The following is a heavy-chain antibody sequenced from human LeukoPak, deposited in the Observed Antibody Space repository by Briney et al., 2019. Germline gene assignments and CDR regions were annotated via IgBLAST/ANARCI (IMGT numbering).Heavy chain of an antibody. V-gene: IGHV3-53*01. D-gene: IGHD6-19*01. J-gene: IGHJ6*02. CDR1: GFTVSSNY. CDR2: IYSGGST. CDR3: ARAGQWLVQNYYYGMDV. Sequence: GGSLRLSCAASGFTVSSNYMSWVRQAPGKGLERVSVIYSGGSTYYADSVKGRFTISRDNSKNTLYLQMNSLRAEDTAVYYCARAGQWLVQNYYYGMDVWGQGTTVTASS.